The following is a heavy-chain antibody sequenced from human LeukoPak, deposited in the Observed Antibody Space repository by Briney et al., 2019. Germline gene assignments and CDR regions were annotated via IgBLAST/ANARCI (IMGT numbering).Heavy chain of an antibody. CDR3: ARYIVVVPAAIRGADFDY. CDR2: INHSGST. J-gene: IGHJ4*02. Sequence: SETLSLTCAVYGGSFSGYYWSWIRQPPGKGLEWIGEINHSGSTNYNPSLKSRVTISVDTPKNQFSLKLSSVTAADTAVYYCARYIVVVPAAIRGADFDYWGQGTLVTVSS. D-gene: IGHD2-2*02. V-gene: IGHV4-34*01. CDR1: GGSFSGYY.